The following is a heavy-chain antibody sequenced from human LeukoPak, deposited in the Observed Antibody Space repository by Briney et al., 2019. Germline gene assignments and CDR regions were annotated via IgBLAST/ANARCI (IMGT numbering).Heavy chain of an antibody. CDR1: GFTFSSYW. D-gene: IGHD3-22*01. J-gene: IGHJ4*02. V-gene: IGHV3-7*01. Sequence: GGSLRLSCAASGFTFSSYWMSWVRQAPGKGLEWVANIKQDGSEKYYVDSVKGRFTISRDNAKNSLYLQMNSLRAEDTAVYYCARVGHEYYYDSSAGFDYWGQGTLVTVSS. CDR2: IKQDGSEK. CDR3: ARVGHEYYYDSSAGFDY.